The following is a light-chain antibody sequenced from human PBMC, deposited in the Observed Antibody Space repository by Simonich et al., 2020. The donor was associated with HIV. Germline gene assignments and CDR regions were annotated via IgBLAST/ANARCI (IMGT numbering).Light chain of an antibody. CDR2: KAS. Sequence: DIQMTQSPSTLSASVGDRVTITCRASQSISSWLAWYQQKPGKAPKLLIYKASSLERGGPSRFSGSGSGTQFTLTISSLQPDDFATYYCQQYNSYPFTFGQGTKLEIK. CDR1: QSISSW. V-gene: IGKV1-5*03. CDR3: QQYNSYPFT. J-gene: IGKJ2*01.